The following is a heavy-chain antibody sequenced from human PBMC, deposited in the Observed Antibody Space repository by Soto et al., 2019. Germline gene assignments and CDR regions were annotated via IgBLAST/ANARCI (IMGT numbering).Heavy chain of an antibody. D-gene: IGHD1-26*01. V-gene: IGHV4-59*01. CDR3: ARARSNYPYYFDY. CDR1: GGSISSYY. CDR2: IYYSGST. Sequence: SETLSLTCTVSGGSISSYYWSWIRQPPGKGLEWIGYIYYSGSTNYNPSLKSRVTISVDTSKNQFSLNLSSVTAADTAVYYCARARSNYPYYFDYWGQGTLVTVSS. J-gene: IGHJ4*02.